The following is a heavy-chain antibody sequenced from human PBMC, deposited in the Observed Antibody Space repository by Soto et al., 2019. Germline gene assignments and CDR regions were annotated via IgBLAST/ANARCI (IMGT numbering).Heavy chain of an antibody. V-gene: IGHV4-39*01. CDR1: GGSISSSSYY. CDR3: ARPLGYCSGGSCSPGAVAVDY. D-gene: IGHD2-15*01. J-gene: IGHJ4*02. CDR2: IYYSGST. Sequence: LSLTCTVSGGSISSSSYYWGWIRQPPGKGLEWIGGIYYSGSTYYNPSLKSRVTISVDTSKNQFSLKLSSVTAADTAVYYCARPLGYCSGGSCSPGAVAVDYWGQGTLV.